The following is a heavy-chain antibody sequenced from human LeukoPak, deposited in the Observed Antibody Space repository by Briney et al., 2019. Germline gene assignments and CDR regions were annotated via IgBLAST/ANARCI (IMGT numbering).Heavy chain of an antibody. CDR1: GFTFNSFG. J-gene: IGHJ3*02. CDR2: ISYDGSNK. V-gene: IGHV3-30*03. Sequence: TGGSLRPSCAASGFTFNSFGMHWVRQAPGKGLEWVAAISYDGSNKYSADSVKGRFTISRDNPKNTLYLQMNSLRAEDTAVYYCARDYDSSGWAASDIWGQGTMVTVSS. D-gene: IGHD3-22*01. CDR3: ARDYDSSGWAASDI.